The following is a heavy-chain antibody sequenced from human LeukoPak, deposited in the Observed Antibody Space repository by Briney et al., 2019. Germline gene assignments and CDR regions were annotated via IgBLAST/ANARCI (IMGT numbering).Heavy chain of an antibody. J-gene: IGHJ4*02. V-gene: IGHV4-30-4*01. CDR2: IYSSGST. CDR3: ARSTYYYDRSAFFFPDYFDY. D-gene: IGHD3-22*01. Sequence: SETLSLTCTVSGGSIRGDDYFWNWIRQTPEKGLEWIGYIYSSGSTYYNPSVKSRVTISVDTSNNQFSLKLRSVTAADTAVYFCARSTYYYDRSAFFFPDYFDYWGQGTLVTASS. CDR1: GGSIRGDDYF.